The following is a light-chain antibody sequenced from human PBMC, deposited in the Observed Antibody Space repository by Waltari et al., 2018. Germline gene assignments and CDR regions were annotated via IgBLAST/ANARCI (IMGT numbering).Light chain of an antibody. CDR1: SDDVGNYDI. CDR3: CSYVGSTDPHWV. V-gene: IGLV2-23*01. Sequence: QSALTQPASVSGSPGQSITISCTGTSDDVGNYDIVSWYQYHPGKAPKLMIYEGTKRPSGVSNRFSGSSSGNTASLTISGLQAEDEGDYYCCSYVGSTDPHWVFGGGTKLTVL. CDR2: EGT. J-gene: IGLJ3*02.